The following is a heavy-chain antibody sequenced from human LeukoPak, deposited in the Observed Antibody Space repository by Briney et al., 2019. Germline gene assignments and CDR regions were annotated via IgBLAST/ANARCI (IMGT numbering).Heavy chain of an antibody. D-gene: IGHD3-10*01. CDR2: ISSSSSYI. CDR3: ARGGDLDYYGSGSYSNFGY. CDR1: GFTFSSYS. J-gene: IGHJ4*02. V-gene: IGHV3-21*01. Sequence: GGSLRLSCAASGFTFSSYSMNWGRQAPGVGLEWVSSISSSSSYIYYADSVKGRFTISRDNAKNSLYLQMNSLRAEDTAVYYCARGGDLDYYGSGSYSNFGYWGQGTLVTVSS.